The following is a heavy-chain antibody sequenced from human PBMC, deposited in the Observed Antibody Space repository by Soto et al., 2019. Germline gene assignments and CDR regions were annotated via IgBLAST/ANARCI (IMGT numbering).Heavy chain of an antibody. CDR2: IYYSGTT. V-gene: IGHV4-39*01. CDR1: GVSIGSTTYY. D-gene: IGHD2-15*01. J-gene: IGHJ5*02. Sequence: SETLSLTCTVSGVSIGSTTYYWGWIRQPPGKGLEWIGTIYYSGTTYYNPSLKSRVTISVDTSKNQFSLKLSSVTAADTAVYYCARPAVVGRSWFDPWGQGTLVTVSS. CDR3: ARPAVVGRSWFDP.